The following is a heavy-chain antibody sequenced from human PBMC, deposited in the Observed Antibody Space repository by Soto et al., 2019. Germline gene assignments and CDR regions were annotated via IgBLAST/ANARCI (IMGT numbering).Heavy chain of an antibody. CDR2: IYYSGST. D-gene: IGHD3-3*01. CDR1: GGSISSSSYY. CDR3: ARQGRGVAFDAVYYYYGMDV. V-gene: IGHV4-39*01. J-gene: IGHJ6*02. Sequence: PSETLSLTCTVSGGSISSSSYYWGWIRQPPGKGLEWIGSIYYSGSTYYNPSLKSRVTISVDTSKNQFSLKLSSVTAADTAVYYCARQGRGVAFDAVYYYYGMDVWGQGTTVTVSS.